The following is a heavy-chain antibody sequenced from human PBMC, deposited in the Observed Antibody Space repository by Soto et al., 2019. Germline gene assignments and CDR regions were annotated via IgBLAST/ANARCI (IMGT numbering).Heavy chain of an antibody. J-gene: IGHJ3*01. D-gene: IGHD3-22*01. CDR3: ARGIYDTSVGTAFDV. Sequence: PSQTLSLTCAISGDSVSSDTVVWNWIRLSPSRGLEWLGRTYYRSKWYHEYAVFVQSRISINPDTSKNHFSLQLNSVTPEDTAVYYRARGIYDTSVGTAFDVCGQETKVTVSS. CDR1: GDSVSSDTVV. V-gene: IGHV6-1*01. CDR2: TYYRSKWYH.